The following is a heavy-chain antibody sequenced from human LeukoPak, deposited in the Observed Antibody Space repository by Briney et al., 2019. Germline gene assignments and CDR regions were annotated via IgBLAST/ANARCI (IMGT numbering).Heavy chain of an antibody. Sequence: ASVKVSCKASGYTFTSYDINWVRQATGQGLEWMGWMNPNSGNTGYAQKFQGRVTITRNTSISTAYMELSSLRSEDTAVYYCARVVTGYDFWSGYASWFDPWGQGTLVTVSS. D-gene: IGHD3-3*01. V-gene: IGHV1-8*03. CDR1: GYTFTSYD. CDR2: MNPNSGNT. J-gene: IGHJ5*02. CDR3: ARVVTGYDFWSGYASWFDP.